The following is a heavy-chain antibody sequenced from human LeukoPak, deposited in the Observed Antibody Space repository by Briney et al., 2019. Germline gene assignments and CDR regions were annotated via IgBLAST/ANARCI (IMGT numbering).Heavy chain of an antibody. CDR3: ARGVWYYGSGTVPFDY. CDR2: INHSGST. Sequence: SETLSLTCAVYGGSFRGYYWSWIRQPPGKGLEWIGEINHSGSTNHNPSLKSRVTISVDTSKNQFSLKLSSVTAADTAVYYCARGVWYYGSGTVPFDYWGQGTLVTVSS. V-gene: IGHV4-34*01. J-gene: IGHJ4*02. CDR1: GGSFRGYY. D-gene: IGHD3-10*01.